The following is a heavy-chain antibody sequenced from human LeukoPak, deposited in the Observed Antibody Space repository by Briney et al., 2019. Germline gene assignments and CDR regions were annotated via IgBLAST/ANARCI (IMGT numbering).Heavy chain of an antibody. Sequence: SETLSPTCAVSRYSISSGYNWGWIRQSPGKGLEWIGSISHSGSTYYNPSLKSRVTISVDTSKNEFSLNLSSVTAADTAVYYCARGYYGSGSYYKGNYFDYWGRGTLVTVSS. V-gene: IGHV4-38-2*01. J-gene: IGHJ4*02. CDR1: RYSISSGYN. CDR3: ARGYYGSGSYYKGNYFDY. D-gene: IGHD3-10*01. CDR2: ISHSGST.